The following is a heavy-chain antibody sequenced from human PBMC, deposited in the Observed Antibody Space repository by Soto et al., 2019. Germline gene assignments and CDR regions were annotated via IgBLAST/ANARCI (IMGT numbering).Heavy chain of an antibody. CDR3: ARGRTTPDC. Sequence: LRPYCTASKFTFSSYAMSLVLQNLGKGLELVSAISGSGGSTDYAASVKGRFTISRDESKSIAYLQMNSLKTEDTAVYYCARGRTTPDCWGHGTLVTVSS. CDR2: ISGSGGST. D-gene: IGHD1-7*01. CDR1: KFTFSSYA. J-gene: IGHJ4*01. V-gene: IGHV3-23*01.